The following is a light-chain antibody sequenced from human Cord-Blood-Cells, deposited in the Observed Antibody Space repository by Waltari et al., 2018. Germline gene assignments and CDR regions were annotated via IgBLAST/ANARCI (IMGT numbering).Light chain of an antibody. V-gene: IGKV1-9*01. CDR1: QGIRSY. J-gene: IGKJ4*01. CDR3: QQLNSYPS. Sequence: IQLTQSPSSLSASVGDRVTITCRASQGIRSYLAWYQQQRGKAPKLLIYAASTLQSGVPPRFSGSRSGTDFTLTLSSLQPEDFATYYCQQLNSYPSFGGGTKGEIK. CDR2: AAS.